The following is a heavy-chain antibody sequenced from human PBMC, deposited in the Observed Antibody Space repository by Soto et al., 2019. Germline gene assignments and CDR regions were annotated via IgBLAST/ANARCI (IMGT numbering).Heavy chain of an antibody. CDR1: GGSISSSSYY. D-gene: IGHD3-9*01. Sequence: ASETLSLTCTVSGGSISSSSYYWGWIRQPPGKGLEWIGSIYYSGSTYYNPSLKSRVTISVDTSKNQFSLKLSSVTAADTAVYYCARGGYDILTGYYPCRFDYWGQGTLVTVSS. CDR3: ARGGYDILTGYYPCRFDY. V-gene: IGHV4-39*01. CDR2: IYYSGST. J-gene: IGHJ4*02.